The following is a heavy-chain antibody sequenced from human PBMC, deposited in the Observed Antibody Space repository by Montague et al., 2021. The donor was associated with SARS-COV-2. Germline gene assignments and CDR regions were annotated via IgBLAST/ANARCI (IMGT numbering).Heavy chain of an antibody. J-gene: IGHJ1*01. V-gene: IGHV3-23*03. CDR1: GFTFSSYA. CDR3: AKGQMSVAENFQH. Sequence: LSCAASGFTFSSYAMNWVRQAPGKGLEWVSLIYNGGLDTFYADSVEGRFTISRDNSNNMLYLQMSSLRAEDTAVYYCAKGQMSVAENFQHWGQGTLVTVSS. CDR2: IYNGGLDT.